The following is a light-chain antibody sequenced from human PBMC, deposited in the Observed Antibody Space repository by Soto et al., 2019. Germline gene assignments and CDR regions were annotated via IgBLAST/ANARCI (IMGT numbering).Light chain of an antibody. V-gene: IGLV2-14*01. J-gene: IGLJ1*01. CDR2: EVS. Sequence: QSALTQPASVSGAPGQSITISCTGTSSDVGGYNYVSWYQQHPGKAPKLMIDEVSNRPSGVSNRSSGSKSGNTASLTISGLQAEDEADYYCSSYTSSSIDYVFGTGPRSPS. CDR1: SSDVGGYNY. CDR3: SSYTSSSIDYV.